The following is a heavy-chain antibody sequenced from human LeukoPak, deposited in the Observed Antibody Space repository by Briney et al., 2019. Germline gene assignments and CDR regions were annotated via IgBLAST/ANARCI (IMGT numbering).Heavy chain of an antibody. J-gene: IGHJ6*02. Sequence: RGSLRLSCAASGFTFSSYAMSWVRQAPGKGLEWVSAISGSGGSTYYADSVKGRFTISRDNSKNTLYLQMNSLRAEDTAVYYCAKGPVGATISTYYYGMDVWGQGTTVTVSS. CDR1: GFTFSSYA. D-gene: IGHD1-26*01. CDR3: AKGPVGATISTYYYGMDV. CDR2: ISGSGGST. V-gene: IGHV3-23*01.